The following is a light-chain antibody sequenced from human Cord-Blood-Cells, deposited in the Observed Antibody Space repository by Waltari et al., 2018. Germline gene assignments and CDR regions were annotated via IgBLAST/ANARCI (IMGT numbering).Light chain of an antibody. V-gene: IGKV4-1*01. CDR1: QSVLYSSNNKNY. CDR2: WAF. Sequence: DIVMTQSPDSLAVSLGERATINCKSSQSVLYSSNNKNYLAWYQQKPGQPPQLLIYWAFTRESGVPDRFSGSGSGTDFTLTISSLQAEDVAVYYCQQYYSTPYTFGQGTKLEIK. J-gene: IGKJ2*01. CDR3: QQYYSTPYT.